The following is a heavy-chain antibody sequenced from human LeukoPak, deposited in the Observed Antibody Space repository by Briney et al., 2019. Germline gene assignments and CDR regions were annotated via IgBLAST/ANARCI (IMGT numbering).Heavy chain of an antibody. V-gene: IGHV3-30*02. CDR1: GFIFSNYD. D-gene: IGHD5/OR15-5a*01. CDR2: IQYDGSNQ. CDR3: ANLGLLSFDF. J-gene: IGHJ4*02. Sequence: GGSLRLSCAASGFIFSNYDMHWVRQAPGKGLVWVAFIQYDGSNQYYADSVKGRFTISRDNSKNTLYLQMNSLRPEDTAVYYCANLGLLSFDFWGQGTLVTASS.